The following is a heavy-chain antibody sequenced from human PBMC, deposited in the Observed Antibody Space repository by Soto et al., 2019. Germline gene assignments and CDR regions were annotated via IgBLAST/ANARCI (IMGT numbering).Heavy chain of an antibody. CDR3: ARSPMVRGVTEDYYYYGMDV. J-gene: IGHJ6*02. Sequence: QVQLVQSGAEVKKPGSSVKVSCKASGGTFSSYAISWVRQAPGQGLEWMGGIIPIFGTANYAQKFQGRVTITADESTSTXYKXLSSLRSEDTAVYYCARSPMVRGVTEDYYYYGMDVWGQGTTVTVSS. CDR2: IIPIFGTA. D-gene: IGHD3-10*01. CDR1: GGTFSSYA. V-gene: IGHV1-69*12.